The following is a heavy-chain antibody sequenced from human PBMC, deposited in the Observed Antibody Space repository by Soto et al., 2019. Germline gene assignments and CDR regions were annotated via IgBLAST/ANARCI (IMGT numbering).Heavy chain of an antibody. CDR1: GGSVSVYY. D-gene: IGHD1-26*01. J-gene: IGHJ4*02. V-gene: IGHV4-59*02. Sequence: SETLSLTCTISGGSVSVYYWSWIRQSTGQGLEWIGYIYASGSPYYNPSLRSRVTIPADTSKNQISLKLTSPTAADTAVYYCARGVGSSPPQYWGRGTLVTVSS. CDR2: IYASGSP. CDR3: ARGVGSSPPQY.